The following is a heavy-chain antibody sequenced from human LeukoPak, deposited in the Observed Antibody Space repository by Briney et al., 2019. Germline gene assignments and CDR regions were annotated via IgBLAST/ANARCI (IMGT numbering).Heavy chain of an antibody. J-gene: IGHJ6*02. CDR2: ISWNSGSI. Sequence: GGSLRLSCAASGFTFGDYAMHWVRQAPGKGLEWVSGISWNSGSIGYADSVKGRFTISRDNGKSSLYLQMNSLRAEDTALYYCAKDSYSSGWYSTQYGMDVWGQGTTVTVSS. CDR1: GFTFGDYA. D-gene: IGHD6-19*01. V-gene: IGHV3-9*01. CDR3: AKDSYSSGWYSTQYGMDV.